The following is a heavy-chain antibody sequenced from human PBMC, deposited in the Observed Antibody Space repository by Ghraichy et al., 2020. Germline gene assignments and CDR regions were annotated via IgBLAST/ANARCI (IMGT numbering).Heavy chain of an antibody. CDR2: IYWNDDK. V-gene: IGHV2-5*01. CDR1: GFSLSTSGVG. CDR3: AHSGYYDSSGYYSGGYFDY. D-gene: IGHD3-22*01. J-gene: IGHJ4*02. Sequence: SGPTLVKPTQTLTLTCTFSGFSLSTSGVGVGWIRQPPGKALEWLALIYWNDDKRYSPSLKSRLTITKDTSKNQVVLTMTNMDPVDTATYYCAHSGYYDSSGYYSGGYFDYWGQGTLVTVSS.